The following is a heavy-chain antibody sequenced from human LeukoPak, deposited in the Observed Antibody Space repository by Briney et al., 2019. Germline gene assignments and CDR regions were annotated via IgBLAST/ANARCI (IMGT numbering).Heavy chain of an antibody. D-gene: IGHD2-15*01. CDR1: GYTFIDNY. CDR2: INPNSGGT. Sequence: ASVKVSCKASGYTFIDNYIHWVRQAPGQGLEWMGWINPNSGGTNYAQKFQGRVTMARDTSISTAYMELNRLRPEDAAVYYCAKAPVTTCRGAFCYPFDYWGLGTLVTVSS. V-gene: IGHV1-2*02. CDR3: AKAPVTTCRGAFCYPFDY. J-gene: IGHJ4*02.